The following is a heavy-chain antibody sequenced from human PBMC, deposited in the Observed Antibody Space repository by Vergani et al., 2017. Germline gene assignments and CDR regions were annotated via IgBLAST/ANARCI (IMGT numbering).Heavy chain of an antibody. Sequence: QVQMQASGPGLVKTSETLSLTCSASGAPISYWCWSCLRQPAGKGLEWIGRLCPSGSTNYKPSLKSRVTMSIDTSKNQFSLKRTSVTAADTAVYYCATGAGPFDIWCQGTLVTVSS. CDR2: LCPSGST. CDR3: ATGAGPFDI. V-gene: IGHV4-4*07. CDR1: GAPISYWC. J-gene: IGHJ4*02. D-gene: IGHD1-14*01.